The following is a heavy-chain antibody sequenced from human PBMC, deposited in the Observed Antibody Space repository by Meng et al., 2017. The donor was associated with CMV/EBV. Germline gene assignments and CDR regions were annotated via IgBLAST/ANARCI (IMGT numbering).Heavy chain of an antibody. CDR1: GGSFSGYS. Sequence: SQTPSLTCAVYGGSFSGYSWSWIRQPPGKGLEWIGEINHSGSTNYNPSLKSRVTISVDTSKNQFSLKLSSVTAADTAVYYCARVRGASDYWGQGTLVTVSS. V-gene: IGHV4-34*01. D-gene: IGHD4/OR15-4a*01. CDR2: INHSGST. CDR3: ARVRGASDY. J-gene: IGHJ4*02.